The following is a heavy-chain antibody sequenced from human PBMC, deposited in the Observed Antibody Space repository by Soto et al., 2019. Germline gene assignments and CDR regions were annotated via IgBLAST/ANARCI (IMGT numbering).Heavy chain of an antibody. V-gene: IGHV3-30*02. J-gene: IGHJ3*02. Sequence: GGSLRLSCAASGFVFSSYGMHWVRQAPGKGLEWVALITNDGNNEHYRESVKGRFSISRDKSTNTVDLLMNSLRPEDTCTYYCAKCIQVNWNYDAFHIWGQGTMVTVSS. D-gene: IGHD1-7*01. CDR1: GFVFSSYG. CDR3: AKCIQVNWNYDAFHI. CDR2: ITNDGNNE.